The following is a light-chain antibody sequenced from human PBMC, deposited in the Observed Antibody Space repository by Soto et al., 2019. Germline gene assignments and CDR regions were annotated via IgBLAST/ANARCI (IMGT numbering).Light chain of an antibody. CDR3: ATWDDSLRRYV. CDR2: KNN. J-gene: IGLJ1*01. Sequence: QSVLTQPPSSSGTPGQRVTMPCSESTPKIGSNNVAWYQHLPGTAPKPLINKNNRRPSGVPDRFSGSKSGSSASLAISGLQAEDEADYYCATWDDSLRRYVFGTGTKVTVL. V-gene: IGLV1-44*01. CDR1: TPKIGSNN.